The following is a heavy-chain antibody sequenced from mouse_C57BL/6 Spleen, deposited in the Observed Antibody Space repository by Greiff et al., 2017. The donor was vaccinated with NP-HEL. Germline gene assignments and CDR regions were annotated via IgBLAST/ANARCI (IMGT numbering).Heavy chain of an antibody. J-gene: IGHJ4*01. CDR2: INPNYGTT. CDR1: GYSFTDYN. D-gene: IGHD2-1*01. Sequence: EVKVVESGPELVKPGASVKISCKASGYSFTDYNMNWVKQSNGKSLEWIGVINPNYGTTSYNQKFKGKATLTVDQSSSTAYMQLNSLTSEDSAVYYCARRGIYYGNYGAMDYWGQGTSVTVSS. CDR3: ARRGIYYGNYGAMDY. V-gene: IGHV1-39*01.